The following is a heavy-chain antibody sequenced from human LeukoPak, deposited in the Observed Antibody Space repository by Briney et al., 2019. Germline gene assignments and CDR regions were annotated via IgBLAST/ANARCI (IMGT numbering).Heavy chain of an antibody. V-gene: IGHV4-59*02. CDR3: ARGQLGSGMDDP. D-gene: IGHD3-10*02. Sequence: PSETLSLTCTVSGGSVSSYYWSWIRQPPGKGLEWIGYLSYSGSAKYNPSLKSRATILLDTSNNQFSLRLTSVTPADTAVYFCARGQLGSGMDDPWGQGTLVTVSS. CDR1: GGSVSSYY. CDR2: LSYSGSA. J-gene: IGHJ5*02.